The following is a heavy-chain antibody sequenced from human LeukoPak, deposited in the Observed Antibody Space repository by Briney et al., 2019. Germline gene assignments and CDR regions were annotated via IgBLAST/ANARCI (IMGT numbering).Heavy chain of an antibody. CDR2: INHSGST. J-gene: IGHJ4*02. CDR3: ASFRRGDSRPTYARFDY. V-gene: IGHV4-34*01. Sequence: SETLSLTCAVYGGSFSGYYWSWIRQPPGKGLEWIGEINHSGSTNYNPSLKSRVTISVDTSKNQFSLKLSSVTAADTAVYYCASFRRGDSRPTYARFDYWGQGTLVTVSS. CDR1: GGSFSGYY. D-gene: IGHD6-13*01.